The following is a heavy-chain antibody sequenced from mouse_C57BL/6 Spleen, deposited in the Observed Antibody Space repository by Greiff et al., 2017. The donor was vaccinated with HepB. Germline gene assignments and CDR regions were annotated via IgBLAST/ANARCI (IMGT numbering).Heavy chain of an antibody. V-gene: IGHV3-6*01. D-gene: IGHD2-4*01. CDR2: ISYDGSN. CDR1: GYSITSGYY. Sequence: EVQLQQSGPGLVKPSQSLSLTCSVTGYSITSGYYWNWIRQFPGNKLEWMGYISYDGSNNYNPSLKNRISITRDTSKNQFFLKLNSVTTEDTATYYCAREDDYRFAYWGQGTLVTVSA. J-gene: IGHJ3*01. CDR3: AREDDYRFAY.